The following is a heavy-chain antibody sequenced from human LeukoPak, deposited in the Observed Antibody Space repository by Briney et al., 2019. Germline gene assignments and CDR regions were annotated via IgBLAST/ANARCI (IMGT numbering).Heavy chain of an antibody. J-gene: IGHJ6*02. V-gene: IGHV4-34*01. CDR1: GGSFSGYY. D-gene: IGHD2-8*01. Sequence: SETLSLTCAVYGGSFSGYYWSWIRQPPGKGLEWSGEINHSGSTNYNPSLKSRVTISVDTSKNQFSLKLSSVTAADTAVYYCARERVYARKTKGGMDVWGQGTTVTVSS. CDR2: INHSGST. CDR3: ARERVYARKTKGGMDV.